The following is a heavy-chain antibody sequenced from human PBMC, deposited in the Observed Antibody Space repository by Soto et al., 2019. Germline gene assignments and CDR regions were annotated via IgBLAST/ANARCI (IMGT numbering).Heavy chain of an antibody. J-gene: IGHJ4*02. Sequence: HPGGSLRLSCAASGFTFSSYGMHWVRQAPGKGLEWVAVISYDGSNKYYADSVKGRFTISRDNSKNTLYLQMNSLRAEDTAVYYCAKPESPVVPAATYYFDYSGQGTLVTVSS. CDR1: GFTFSSYG. D-gene: IGHD2-2*01. V-gene: IGHV3-30*18. CDR2: ISYDGSNK. CDR3: AKPESPVVPAATYYFDY.